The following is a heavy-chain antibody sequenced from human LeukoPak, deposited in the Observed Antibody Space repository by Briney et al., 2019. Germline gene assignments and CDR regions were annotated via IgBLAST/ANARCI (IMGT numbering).Heavy chain of an antibody. D-gene: IGHD1-26*01. CDR1: GFTFTSSA. J-gene: IGHJ6*02. V-gene: IGHV1-58*01. Sequence: SVKVSCKASGFTFTSSAVQWVRQARGQRLEWIGWIVVGSGNTNYAQKFQGRVTITRDMSTSTAYMELSSLRSEDTAVYYCAADSGSYLLDYYYGMDVWGQGTTVTVSS. CDR3: AADSGSYLLDYYYGMDV. CDR2: IVVGSGNT.